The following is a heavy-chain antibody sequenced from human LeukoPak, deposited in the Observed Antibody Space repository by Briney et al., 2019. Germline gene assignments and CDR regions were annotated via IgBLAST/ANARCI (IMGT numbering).Heavy chain of an antibody. J-gene: IGHJ5*02. CDR1: GYTFTGYY. CDR2: INPNSGGT. V-gene: IGHV1-2*02. CDR3: ARDRDMTNWFDP. D-gene: IGHD2-15*01. Sequence: GVSVKVSCKASGYTFTGYYMHWVRQAPGQGLEWMGWINPNSGGTNYAQKFQGRVTMTRDTSISTAYMELSRLRSDDTAVYYCARDRDMTNWFDPWGQGTLVTVSS.